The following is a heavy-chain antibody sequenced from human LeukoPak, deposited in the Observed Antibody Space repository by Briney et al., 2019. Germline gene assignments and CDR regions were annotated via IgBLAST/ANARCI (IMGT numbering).Heavy chain of an antibody. V-gene: IGHV5-51*01. J-gene: IGHJ4*02. CDR1: GYSFTSYW. D-gene: IGHD6-6*01. CDR3: ARRGRSSSSLYYFDY. Sequence: GESLKISCKGSGYSFTSYWIGWVRQMPGKGLEWMGIIYPGDSDTRYSPSFQGQATISADKSISTAYLQWSSLKASDTAMYYCARRGRSSSSLYYFDYWGQGTLVTVSS. CDR2: IYPGDSDT.